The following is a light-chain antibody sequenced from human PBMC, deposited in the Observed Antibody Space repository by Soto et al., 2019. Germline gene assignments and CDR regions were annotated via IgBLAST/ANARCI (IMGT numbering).Light chain of an antibody. V-gene: IGKV3-20*01. CDR1: QSVSSY. J-gene: IGKJ2*02. CDR3: QQYHISPRT. CDR2: DAS. Sequence: EIVLTQSPATLSLSPGERATLSCRASQSVSSYLAWYQQKPGQAPRLLIYDASNRATGIPDRFSGSGSGTDFTLTISRLEPEDFAAYYCQQYHISPRTFGQGTKLQI.